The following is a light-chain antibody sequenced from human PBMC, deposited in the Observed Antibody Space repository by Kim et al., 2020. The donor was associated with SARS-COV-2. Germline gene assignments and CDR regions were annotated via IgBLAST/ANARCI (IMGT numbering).Light chain of an antibody. CDR1: QGIGND. Sequence: VGDSVTSTCRASQGIGNDLAWYQQKPEKVPKLLIYTASALQSGVPSRCSGSGAGTDFTLTISDLQPEDVAIYYCQSYNSAPLWTFGQGTKVDIK. CDR2: TAS. J-gene: IGKJ1*01. V-gene: IGKV1-27*01. CDR3: QSYNSAPLWT.